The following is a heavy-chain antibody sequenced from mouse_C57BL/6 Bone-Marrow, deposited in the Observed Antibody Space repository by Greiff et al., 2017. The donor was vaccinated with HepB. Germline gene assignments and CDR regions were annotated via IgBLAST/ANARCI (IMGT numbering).Heavy chain of an antibody. V-gene: IGHV5-6*02. Sequence: EVKVVESGGDLVKPGGSLKLSCAASGFTFSSYGMSWVRQTPDKRLEWVATISSGGSYTYYPDSVKGRFTISRDNAKNTLYLQMSSLKSEDTAMYYCARRIWDYDGFAYWGQGTLVTVSA. CDR1: GFTFSSYG. J-gene: IGHJ3*01. CDR2: ISSGGSYT. CDR3: ARRIWDYDGFAY. D-gene: IGHD2-4*01.